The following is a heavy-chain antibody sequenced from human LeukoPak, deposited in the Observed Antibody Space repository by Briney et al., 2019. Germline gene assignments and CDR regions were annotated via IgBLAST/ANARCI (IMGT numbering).Heavy chain of an antibody. CDR1: GFTFSSYA. J-gene: IGHJ4*02. CDR3: AKAPICSSTSCYLQYFDY. V-gene: IGHV3-23*01. Sequence: GGSLRLSCAASGFTFSSYAMSWVRQAPGKGPEWVSAISGSGGSTYYADSVKGRFTISRDNSKNTLYLQMDSLRAEDTAVYYCAKAPICSSTSCYLQYFDYWGQGTLVTVSS. CDR2: ISGSGGST. D-gene: IGHD2-2*01.